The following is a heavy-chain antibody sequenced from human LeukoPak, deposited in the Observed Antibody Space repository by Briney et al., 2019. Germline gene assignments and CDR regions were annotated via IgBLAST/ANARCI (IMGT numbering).Heavy chain of an antibody. Sequence: GGSLRLSCAASGFTFSSYSMNWVRQVPGKGLEWVSYITFSSSIIYYADSVKGRFTISRDNAKNSLYLQMNSLRAEDTAVYYCAKGFPFDPWGQGTLVTVSS. CDR2: ITFSSSII. CDR1: GFTFSSYS. V-gene: IGHV3-48*01. CDR3: AKGFPFDP. J-gene: IGHJ5*02.